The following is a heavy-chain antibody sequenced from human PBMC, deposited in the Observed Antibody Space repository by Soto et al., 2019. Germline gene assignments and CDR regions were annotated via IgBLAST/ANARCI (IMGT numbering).Heavy chain of an antibody. V-gene: IGHV3-21*01. J-gene: IGHJ4*02. Sequence: PGGSLRLSWAAYGFMFSSYSMNWVRQAPGKGLEWVSSISSSSSYIYYADSVKGRFTISRDNAKNSLYLQMNSLRAEDTAVYYCARDVRDGYHDPGYYFDYWGQGTLVTVSS. CDR1: GFMFSSYS. CDR2: ISSSSSYI. D-gene: IGHD5-12*01. CDR3: ARDVRDGYHDPGYYFDY.